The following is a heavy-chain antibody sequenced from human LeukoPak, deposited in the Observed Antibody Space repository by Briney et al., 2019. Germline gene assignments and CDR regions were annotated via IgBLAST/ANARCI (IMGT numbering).Heavy chain of an antibody. V-gene: IGHV3-7*01. CDR3: ARGLLLTRSDYYGSGSYYFDY. CDR2: IKQDGSEK. J-gene: IGHJ4*02. Sequence: GGSLRLSCAASGFTFSSYWMSWARQAPGKGLEWVANIKQDGSEKYYVDSVKGRFTISRDNAKNSLYLQMNSLRAEDTAVYYCARGLLLTRSDYYGSGSYYFDYWGQETLVTVSS. CDR1: GFTFSSYW. D-gene: IGHD3-10*01.